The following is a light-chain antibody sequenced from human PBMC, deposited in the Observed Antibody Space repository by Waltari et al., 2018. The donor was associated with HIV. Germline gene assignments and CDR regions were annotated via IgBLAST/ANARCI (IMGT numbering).Light chain of an antibody. Sequence: SYVLTQAPSVSVAPGQTATISCGNMGRKSVQWYRQKAGRAPLLVVADDVDRTSGVPARFSGARSGERATLTISGVEAGDEADYYCQVWDRSYKEAVFGGGT. CDR3: QVWDRSYKEAV. CDR2: DDV. V-gene: IGLV3-21*02. J-gene: IGLJ2*01. CDR1: NMGRKS.